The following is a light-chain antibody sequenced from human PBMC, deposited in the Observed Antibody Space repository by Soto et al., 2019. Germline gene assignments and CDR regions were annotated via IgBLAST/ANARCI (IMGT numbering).Light chain of an antibody. V-gene: IGKV3-20*01. J-gene: IGKJ3*01. Sequence: EIVLTQSPGTLSLSPGERATLSCRASQSVSSSYLAWYQQKPGQAPRLLIYGAFNSATGIPDRFSGSGSGTDFTLTFSRLEPEDFAVYYFQQYGDSPATFGPGTKVDIK. CDR1: QSVSSSY. CDR2: GAF. CDR3: QQYGDSPAT.